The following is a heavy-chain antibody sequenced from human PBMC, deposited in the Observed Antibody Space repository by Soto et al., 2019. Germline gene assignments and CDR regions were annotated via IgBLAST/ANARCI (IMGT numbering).Heavy chain of an antibody. CDR2: ISYDGSNK. V-gene: IGHV3-30*18. CDR1: GFTFSSYG. D-gene: IGHD1-20*01. Sequence: QVQLVESGGGVVQPGRSLRLSCAASGFTFSSYGMHWVRQAPGKGLEWVAVISYDGSNKYYADSVKGRFTISRDNSKNTLYLQMNSLRAEDTAVYYCAKAPLAVTGTTWFDYWGQGTLVTVSS. CDR3: AKAPLAVTGTTWFDY. J-gene: IGHJ4*02.